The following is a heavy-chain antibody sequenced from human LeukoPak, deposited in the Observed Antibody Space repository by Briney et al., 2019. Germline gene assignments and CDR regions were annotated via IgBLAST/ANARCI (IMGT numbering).Heavy chain of an antibody. J-gene: IGHJ4*02. CDR2: ISTYNGNT. D-gene: IGHD2-15*01. CDR3: ARDSAIQMGGILAQYPSMDVDPSFDY. CDR1: GYTFTGYY. Sequence: ASVKVSCKASGYTFTGYYMHWVRQAPGQGLEWMGWISTYNGNTNYAQKLQGRVTMTRDMSTSTVYMELSSLRSEDTAVYYCARDSAIQMGGILAQYPSMDVDPSFDYWGQGTLVTVSS. V-gene: IGHV1/OR15-2*02.